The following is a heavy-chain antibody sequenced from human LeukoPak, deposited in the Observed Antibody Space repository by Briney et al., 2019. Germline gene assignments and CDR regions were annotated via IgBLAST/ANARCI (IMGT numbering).Heavy chain of an antibody. J-gene: IGHJ4*02. Sequence: SGGSLTLSCAASGFTFSSYGMHGVRQAPGKGLEGVAVIWYDGSNKYYADSVKGRFTISRANSRNTLYLQMNSLRAEDTAVYYCAKDARLYGDYVPYFDYWGQGTLVTVSS. CDR2: IWYDGSNK. D-gene: IGHD4-17*01. V-gene: IGHV3-33*06. CDR1: GFTFSSYG. CDR3: AKDARLYGDYVPYFDY.